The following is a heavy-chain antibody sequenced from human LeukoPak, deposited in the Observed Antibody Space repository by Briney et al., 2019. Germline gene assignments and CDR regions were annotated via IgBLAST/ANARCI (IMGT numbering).Heavy chain of an antibody. Sequence: PSGTLSLTCDVSGGSISRTNWWSWVRQSPGQGLEWIGEISLSGSTDYNPSLKSRVTISVDTSKNQFSLKLSSVTAADTAVYYCARHYSGYNYANNWFDPWGQGTLVTVSS. D-gene: IGHD5-18*01. CDR1: GGSISRTNW. CDR2: ISLSGST. V-gene: IGHV4-4*02. CDR3: ARHYSGYNYANNWFDP. J-gene: IGHJ5*02.